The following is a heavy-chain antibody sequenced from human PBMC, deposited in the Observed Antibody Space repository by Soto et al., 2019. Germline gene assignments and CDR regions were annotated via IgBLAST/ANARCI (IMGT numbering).Heavy chain of an antibody. CDR1: GFSLTISGVG. V-gene: IGHV2-5*02. D-gene: IGHD3-22*01. CDR3: AHIPYYYDSSSYYFYFDF. J-gene: IGHJ4*02. CDR2: IYWDDDR. Sequence: VSGPTLVNPTQTLTLTCTFSGFSLTISGVGVGWIRQPPGKALEWLALIYWDDDRRYSPSLKSRLTITKDTSKNQVVLTMTDMDPVDTATYYCAHIPYYYDSSSYYFYFDFWGQGTLVTVSS.